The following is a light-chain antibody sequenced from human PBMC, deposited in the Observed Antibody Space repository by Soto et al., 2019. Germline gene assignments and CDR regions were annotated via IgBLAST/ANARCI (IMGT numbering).Light chain of an antibody. J-gene: IGKJ2*01. CDR1: QSIINKY. V-gene: IGKV3-20*01. CDR3: NQYGSSPPYT. CDR2: GSS. Sequence: EVVLTQSPGTLSLSPGERATLSCRASQSIINKYLAWYQQRPGQAPRLLIYGSSDRATGIPGRFSGSGSGTDFTLTISRLEPEDFAVYYCNQYGSSPPYTFGQGTKVEI.